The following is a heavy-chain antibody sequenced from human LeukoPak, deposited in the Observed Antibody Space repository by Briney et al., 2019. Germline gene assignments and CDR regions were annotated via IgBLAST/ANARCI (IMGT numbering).Heavy chain of an antibody. V-gene: IGHV4-34*01. CDR1: GGSFSGYY. CDR2: INHSRST. D-gene: IGHD2-2*02. J-gene: IGHJ5*02. CDR3: ARGRRYCSSTSCYRYHLFDVRFDP. Sequence: SETLSLTCAVYGGSFSGYYWSWIRQPPGKGLEWIGEINHSRSTNYNPSHKSRVTISVDTSKNQFSLKLSSVTAADTAVYYCARGRRYCSSTSCYRYHLFDVRFDPWGQGTLVTVSS.